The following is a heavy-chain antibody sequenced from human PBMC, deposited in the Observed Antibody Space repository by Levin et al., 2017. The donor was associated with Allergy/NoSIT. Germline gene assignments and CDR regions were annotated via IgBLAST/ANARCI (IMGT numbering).Heavy chain of an antibody. CDR3: ARDIRSVLRYFDWLSDHFDY. J-gene: IGHJ4*02. CDR1: GFTFSSYW. V-gene: IGHV3-7*04. D-gene: IGHD3-9*01. Sequence: PGGSLRLSCAASGFTFSSYWMSWVRQAPGKGLEWVANIKQDGSEKYYVDSVKGRFTISRDNAKNSLYLQMNSLRAEDTAVYYCARDIRSVLRYFDWLSDHFDYWGQGTLVTVSS. CDR2: IKQDGSEK.